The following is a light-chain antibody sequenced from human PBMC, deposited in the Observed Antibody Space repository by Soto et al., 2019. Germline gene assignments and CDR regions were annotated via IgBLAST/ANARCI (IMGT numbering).Light chain of an antibody. CDR2: DAS. CDR1: QSVGKY. J-gene: IGKJ1*01. Sequence: EIVMTQSPATLSLSPGERATLSCRASQSVGKYLVWYQQKPGQAPRLLIYDASNRATGIPARFSGRGSGTDFTLTRSSLEPEDLAVYYCQQRGNRPPWTFGQGTNVEIK. V-gene: IGKV3-11*01. CDR3: QQRGNRPPWT.